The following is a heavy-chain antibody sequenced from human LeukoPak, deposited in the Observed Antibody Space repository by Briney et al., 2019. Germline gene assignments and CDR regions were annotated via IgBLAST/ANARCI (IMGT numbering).Heavy chain of an antibody. CDR2: ISSDGGST. J-gene: IGHJ1*01. CDR1: GLSFSTSA. CDR3: ARSSDTRFGELVL. V-gene: IGHV3-64*02. D-gene: IGHD3-16*01. Sequence: GSLRLSCAASGLSFSTSAMHWVRQAPGKGLEYVAAISSDGGSTYHADSVKGRFTISRDNSKNTLYLQMGSLRAEDMAMYYCARSSDTRFGELVLWGQGTLVTVSS.